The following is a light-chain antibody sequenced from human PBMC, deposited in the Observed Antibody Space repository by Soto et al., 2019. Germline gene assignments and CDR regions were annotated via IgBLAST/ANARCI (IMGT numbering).Light chain of an antibody. V-gene: IGLV1-40*01. Sequence: QAVVTQPPSVSGAQGQRVTISCTGSSSNIGAGYDVHWYQQLPGTAPKLLIYGNSNRPSGVPDRFSGSKSGTSASLAITGLQAEDEADYYCQSYDSSLSGYVFGTGTKVTVL. J-gene: IGLJ1*01. CDR1: SSNIGAGYD. CDR2: GNS. CDR3: QSYDSSLSGYV.